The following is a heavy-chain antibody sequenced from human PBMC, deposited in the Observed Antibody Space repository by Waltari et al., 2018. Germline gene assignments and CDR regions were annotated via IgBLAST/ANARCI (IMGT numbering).Heavy chain of an antibody. D-gene: IGHD6-19*01. V-gene: IGHV3-7*01. CDR2: IKQDGSEK. CDR1: GFTFSSYW. CDR3: ARDRKTRVAGTGGDFDY. Sequence: EVQLVESGGGLVQPGGSLRLSCAASGFTFSSYWMSWVRQAPGKGLEWVANIKQDGSEKYYVDSVKGRFTISRDNAKNSLYLQMNSLRAEDTAVYYCARDRKTRVAGTGGDFDYWGQGTLVTVSS. J-gene: IGHJ4*02.